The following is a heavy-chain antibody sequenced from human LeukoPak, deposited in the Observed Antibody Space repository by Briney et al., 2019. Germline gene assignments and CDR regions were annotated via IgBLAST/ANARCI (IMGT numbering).Heavy chain of an antibody. CDR1: GFTFSSYG. V-gene: IGHV3-30*02. Sequence: GGSLRLSCAASGFTFSSYGMHWVRQAPGKGLEWVAFIRYDGSNKYYADSVKGRFTISRDNSKNTLYLQMNSLRAEDTAVYYCAREARMYQQLVHSYGYWGQGTLVTVSS. CDR2: IRYDGSNK. J-gene: IGHJ4*02. CDR3: AREARMYQQLVHSYGY. D-gene: IGHD6-6*01.